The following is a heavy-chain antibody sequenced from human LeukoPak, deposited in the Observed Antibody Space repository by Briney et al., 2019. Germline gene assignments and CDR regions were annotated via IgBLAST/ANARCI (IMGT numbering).Heavy chain of an antibody. D-gene: IGHD2-15*01. CDR3: ARGGSSLPFDY. J-gene: IGHJ4*02. CDR1: GYTFTNYY. Sequence: ASVKVSCKASGYTFTNYYIHWVRQAPGQGLEWMGIINPSGGSTSYAQKFQDRITMTRDTSTSIVYMNLSSLRSEGTAVYYCARGGSSLPFDYWGQGTLVTVSS. V-gene: IGHV1-46*01. CDR2: INPSGGST.